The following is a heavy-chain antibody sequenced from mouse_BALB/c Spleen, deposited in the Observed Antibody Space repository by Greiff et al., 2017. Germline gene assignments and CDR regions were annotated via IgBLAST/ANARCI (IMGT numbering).Heavy chain of an antibody. V-gene: IGHV3-6*02. CDR2: ISYDGSN. Sequence: VQLKESGPGLVKPSQSLSLTCSVTGYSITSGYYWNWIRQFPGNKLEWMGYISYDGSNNYNPSLKNRISITRDTSKNQFFLKLNSVTTEDTATYYCARRGFMDYWGQGTSVTVSS. CDR1: GYSITSGYY. CDR3: ARRGFMDY. J-gene: IGHJ4*01.